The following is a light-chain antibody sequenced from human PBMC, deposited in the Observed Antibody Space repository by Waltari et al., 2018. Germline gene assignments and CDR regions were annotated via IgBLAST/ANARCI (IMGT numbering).Light chain of an antibody. Sequence: QSVLTQPPSASATPGHRFTISCSESSSTIGTNTVNWYQQLPGTAPKLLIYSNTQRPSGVPDRFSGSKSGTSASLAISGLQSEDETDYYCAAWDDSLHGPVFGGGTKVTVL. CDR3: AAWDDSLHGPV. J-gene: IGLJ2*01. CDR2: SNT. V-gene: IGLV1-44*01. CDR1: SSTIGTNT.